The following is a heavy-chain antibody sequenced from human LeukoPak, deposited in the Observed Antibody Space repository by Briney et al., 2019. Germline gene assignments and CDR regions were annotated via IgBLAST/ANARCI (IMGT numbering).Heavy chain of an antibody. CDR3: ARGIAAAGTGDYYYYGMDV. Sequence: ASVKVSCKASGYTFTSYDINWVRQATGQGLEWMGWMNPNSGNSGYAQKFQGRVTITRNTSISTAYMELSSLRSEDTAVYYCARGIAAAGTGDYYYYGMDVWGQGTTVTVSS. CDR1: GYTFTSYD. CDR2: MNPNSGNS. J-gene: IGHJ6*02. V-gene: IGHV1-8*01. D-gene: IGHD6-13*01.